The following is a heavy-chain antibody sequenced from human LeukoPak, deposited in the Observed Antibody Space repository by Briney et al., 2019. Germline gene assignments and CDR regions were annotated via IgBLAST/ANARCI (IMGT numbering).Heavy chain of an antibody. V-gene: IGHV1-69*13. Sequence: GASVKVSCKASGGTFSSYAISWVRQAPGQGLEWMGGIIPIFGTANYAQKFQGRVTITADESTSTAYMELSSLRSEDTAVYYCARDDDSSGYGWFDPWGQGTLVTVSS. CDR3: ARDDDSSGYGWFDP. CDR1: GGTFSSYA. CDR2: IIPIFGTA. J-gene: IGHJ5*02. D-gene: IGHD3-22*01.